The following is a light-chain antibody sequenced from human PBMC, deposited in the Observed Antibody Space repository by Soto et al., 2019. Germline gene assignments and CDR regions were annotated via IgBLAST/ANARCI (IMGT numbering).Light chain of an antibody. CDR3: QHYDSLRLT. CDR1: QDINSY. CDR2: DAS. V-gene: IGKV1-33*01. J-gene: IGKJ4*01. Sequence: DIQMTQSPSSLSASVGDRVTITCQASQDINSYLNWFQQKPGKAHKVLIYDASNLKTGVQSRFSGSGSGTHYTFTIRSLQPEDIATYYCQHYDSLRLTFGGGTKVDIK.